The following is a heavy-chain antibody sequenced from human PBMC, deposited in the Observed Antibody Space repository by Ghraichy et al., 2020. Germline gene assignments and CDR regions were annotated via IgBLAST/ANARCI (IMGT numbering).Heavy chain of an antibody. CDR2: ITSSSRSI. CDR1: GFTFSSYN. V-gene: IGHV3-48*02. CDR3: ARASRVVRFYYYDGMDV. J-gene: IGHJ6*02. Sequence: GGSLRLSCVGSGFTFSSYNMNWVRQSPGKGLEWVSYITSSSRSIFYADSVKGRFTISRDNAKNSLSLQMNSLRDEDTAVYYCARASRVVRFYYYDGMDVWGPGTTVTVSS. D-gene: IGHD4-23*01.